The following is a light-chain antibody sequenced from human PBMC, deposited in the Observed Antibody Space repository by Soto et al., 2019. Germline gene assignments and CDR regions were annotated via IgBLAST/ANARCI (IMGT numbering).Light chain of an antibody. V-gene: IGKV3-15*01. Sequence: ERLMTHFPATLSVSLGERATLSCRPSQSVSSSLAWYQQKPGQAPRLLIYGASTRATGIPARFSGSGSGTEFTPTISSLQSEDFAVYYCQQYHNWPPITFCQGTRLEIK. CDR1: QSVSSS. J-gene: IGKJ5*01. CDR2: GAS. CDR3: QQYHNWPPIT.